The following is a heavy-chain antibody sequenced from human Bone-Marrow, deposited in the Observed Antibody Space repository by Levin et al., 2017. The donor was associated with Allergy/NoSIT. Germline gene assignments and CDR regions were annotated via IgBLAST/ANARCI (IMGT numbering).Heavy chain of an antibody. J-gene: IGHJ4*02. V-gene: IGHV3-48*01. CDR1: GFTFSSYS. Sequence: GGSLRLSCAASGFTFSSYSMNWVRQAPGKGLEWVSYISSSSTIYYADSVKGRFTISRDNAKNSLYLQMNSLRAEDTAVYYCARDSVLYHDYWGQGTLVTVSS. D-gene: IGHD2-2*02. CDR2: ISSSSTI. CDR3: ARDSVLYHDY.